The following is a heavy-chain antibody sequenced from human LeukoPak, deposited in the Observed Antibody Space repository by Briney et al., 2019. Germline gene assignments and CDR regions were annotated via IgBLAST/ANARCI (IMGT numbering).Heavy chain of an antibody. Sequence: ASVKVSCKASGYTFTSYGISWVRQAPGQGLEWMGWISAYNGNTNYAQKLQGRVTMTTDTSTSTAYMELRSLRSDDTAVYYCARDGIDDSSGYWAFDIWGQGTMVTVSS. CDR1: GYTFTSYG. D-gene: IGHD3-22*01. CDR3: ARDGIDDSSGYWAFDI. J-gene: IGHJ3*02. CDR2: ISAYNGNT. V-gene: IGHV1-18*01.